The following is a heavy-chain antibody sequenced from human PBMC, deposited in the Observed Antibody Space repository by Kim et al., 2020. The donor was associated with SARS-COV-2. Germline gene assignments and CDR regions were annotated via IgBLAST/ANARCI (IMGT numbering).Heavy chain of an antibody. CDR2: ST. J-gene: IGHJ4*02. Sequence: STNHTPSLKSRVTISVDTSKNQFSLKLSSVTAADTAVYYCRVVVNPGMDYWGQGTLVTVSS. V-gene: IGHV4-34*01. D-gene: IGHD3-22*01. CDR3: RVVVNPGMDY.